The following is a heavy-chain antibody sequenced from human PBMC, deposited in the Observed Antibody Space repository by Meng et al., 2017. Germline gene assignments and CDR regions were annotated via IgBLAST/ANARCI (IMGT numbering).Heavy chain of an antibody. CDR3: ARVRGSGSLGIFDY. CDR2: INPNSGNT. Sequence: MQLVYACAYVTEHGASGKGAGKPSCYTVTSYDIHWVRPATGQVLEWMGWINPNSGNTGSDQKFQGRVTMTRNTSISTAYMELSSLRSEATAVYYCARVRGSGSLGIFDYWGQGTLVTVSS. J-gene: IGHJ4*02. D-gene: IGHD3-10*01. CDR1: CYTVTSYD. V-gene: IGHV1-8*01.